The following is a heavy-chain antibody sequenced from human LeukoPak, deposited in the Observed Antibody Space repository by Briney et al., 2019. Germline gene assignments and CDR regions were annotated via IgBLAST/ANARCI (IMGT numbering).Heavy chain of an antibody. Sequence: PGGSLRLSCSASGFTFSSYAMHWVRQAPGKGLEYVSAINSNGGRTYYADSVKGRFTISRDNSKNTLYLQMSSLRVDDTAVYYCVKDLYYDNSGYYSGAFDYWGQGTLVTVSS. J-gene: IGHJ4*02. D-gene: IGHD3-22*01. CDR1: GFTFSSYA. CDR2: INSNGGRT. CDR3: VKDLYYDNSGYYSGAFDY. V-gene: IGHV3-64D*09.